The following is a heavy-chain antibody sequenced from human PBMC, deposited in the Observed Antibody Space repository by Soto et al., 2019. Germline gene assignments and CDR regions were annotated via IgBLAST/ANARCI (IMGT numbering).Heavy chain of an antibody. D-gene: IGHD3-22*01. V-gene: IGHV3-15*01. J-gene: IGHJ4*02. CDR2: IKGEADGGTT. CDR1: GFTFNNAW. CDR3: TTGLSNGYYNFDY. Sequence: GGSLRLSCAASGFTFNNAWMSWFRQAPGKGLEWVGRIKGEADGGTTDYAAPVKGRITISRDHSKDTLYLQMNSLKTEDTAVYYCTTGLSNGYYNFDYWGQGTPVTVSS.